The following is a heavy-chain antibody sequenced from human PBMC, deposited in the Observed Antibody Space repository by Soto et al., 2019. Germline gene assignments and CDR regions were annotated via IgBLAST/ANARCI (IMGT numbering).Heavy chain of an antibody. D-gene: IGHD2-2*02. Sequence: SETLSLTCTVSGASITSENWWSWVRQPPGKGLEWIGEIYHSGSTNYNPSLKSRVTISVDTSKNQFSLKLSSVTAADTAVYYCASVTRTCISTSCYRYYYGMDVWGQGTTVTVSS. J-gene: IGHJ6*02. CDR1: GASITSENW. CDR3: ASVTRTCISTSCYRYYYGMDV. V-gene: IGHV4-4*02. CDR2: IYHSGST.